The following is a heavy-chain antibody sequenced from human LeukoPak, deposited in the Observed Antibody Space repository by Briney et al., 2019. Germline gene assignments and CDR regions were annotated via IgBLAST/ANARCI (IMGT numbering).Heavy chain of an antibody. CDR3: ARGGHYYYDSSGYYY. CDR2: ISAYNGNT. D-gene: IGHD3-22*01. Sequence: ASVKVSCKASGYTFTSYGISWVRQAPGQGLEWMGWISAYNGNTNYAQKLQGRVTMTTDTSTSTAYMELRRLRSDDTAVYYCARGGHYYYDSSGYYYWGQGTLVTVSS. CDR1: GYTFTSYG. V-gene: IGHV1-18*01. J-gene: IGHJ4*02.